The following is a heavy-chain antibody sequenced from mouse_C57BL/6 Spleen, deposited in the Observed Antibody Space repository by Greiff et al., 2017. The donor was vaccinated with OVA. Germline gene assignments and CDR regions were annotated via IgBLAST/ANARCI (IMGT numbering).Heavy chain of an antibody. D-gene: IGHD4-1*01. CDR1: GYTFTSYW. CDR3: ARCPSWDVGYFDD. J-gene: IGHJ1*03. V-gene: IGHV1-53*01. CDR2: INPSNGGT. Sequence: VQLQQPGTELVKPGASVKLSCKASGYTFTSYWMHWVKQRPGQGLEWIGNINPSNGGTNYNEKFKGKATLTVDKSSSTAYMQLSSLTSEDSAVYYCARCPSWDVGYFDDWGTGTTVTVSS.